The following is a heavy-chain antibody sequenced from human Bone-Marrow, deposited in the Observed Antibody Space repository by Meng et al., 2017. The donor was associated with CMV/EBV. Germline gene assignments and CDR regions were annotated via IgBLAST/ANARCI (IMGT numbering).Heavy chain of an antibody. Sequence: GGSLRLSCAASGFTFSSYAMSWVRQAPGKGLVWVSRINSDGSSTSYADSVKGRLTISRDNAKNTLYLQMNSLRAEDTAVYYCARDPSYGYYDFWSGYSGMDVWGQGTTVTVYS. CDR3: ARDPSYGYYDFWSGYSGMDV. D-gene: IGHD3-3*01. CDR2: INSDGSST. J-gene: IGHJ6*01. CDR1: GFTFSSYA. V-gene: IGHV3-74*01.